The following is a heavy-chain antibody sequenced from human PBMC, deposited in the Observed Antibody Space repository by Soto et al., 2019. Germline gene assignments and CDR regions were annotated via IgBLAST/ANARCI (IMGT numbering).Heavy chain of an antibody. J-gene: IGHJ5*02. CDR1: GYTFTSYG. V-gene: IGHV1-18*01. CDR3: ARDPNNIVVVPAAELTRETYNWFDP. D-gene: IGHD2-2*01. Sequence: ASVKVSCKASGYTFTSYGISWVRQAPGQGLEWMGWISAYNGNTNYAQKLQGRVTMTTDTSTSTAYMELRSLRSDDTAVYYCARDPNNIVVVPAAELTRETYNWFDPWGQGILVTVSS. CDR2: ISAYNGNT.